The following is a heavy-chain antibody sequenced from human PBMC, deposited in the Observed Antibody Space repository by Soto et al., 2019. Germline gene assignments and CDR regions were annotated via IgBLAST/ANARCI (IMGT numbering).Heavy chain of an antibody. J-gene: IGHJ4*02. V-gene: IGHV4-59*08. D-gene: IGHD3-10*01. CDR2: IYYSGST. Sequence: QVQLQESGPGLVKPSETLSLTCTVSGGSISSYYWSWIRQPPGKGLEWLGYIYYSGSTNYNPSLKSRVTISVDTSKNQFSLKLSSVTAADTAVYSCASIDGSGSYGDYWGQGTLVTVSS. CDR3: ASIDGSGSYGDY. CDR1: GGSISSYY.